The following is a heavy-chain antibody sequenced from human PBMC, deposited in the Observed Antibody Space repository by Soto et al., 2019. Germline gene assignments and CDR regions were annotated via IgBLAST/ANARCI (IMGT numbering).Heavy chain of an antibody. J-gene: IGHJ6*02. CDR2: ISGSGGST. V-gene: IGHV3-23*01. Sequence: GGSLRLSCAASGFTFSSYAMSWVRQAPGKGLEWVSAISGSGGSTYYADSVKGRFTISRDNSKNTLYLQMNSLRAEDTAVYYCAKTAPPDFWSGYRRYYYYGMDVWGQGTTVTVSS. CDR1: GFTFSSYA. D-gene: IGHD3-3*01. CDR3: AKTAPPDFWSGYRRYYYYGMDV.